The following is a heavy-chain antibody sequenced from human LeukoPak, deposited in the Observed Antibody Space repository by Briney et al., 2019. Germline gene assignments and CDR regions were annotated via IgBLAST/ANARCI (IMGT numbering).Heavy chain of an antibody. CDR1: GLTFSNAW. V-gene: IGHV3-15*01. J-gene: IGHJ4*02. Sequence: GGSLRLSCAVSGLTFSNAWMNWVRQAPGKGPEWIARVKSKDVGETKEYAATVKGRFTMSRDDSKNTVYLQMDSLRTEDTAVYYCTTRRQDGWWGQGTLVTVS. CDR3: TTRRQDGW. D-gene: IGHD2-15*01. CDR2: VKSKDVGETK.